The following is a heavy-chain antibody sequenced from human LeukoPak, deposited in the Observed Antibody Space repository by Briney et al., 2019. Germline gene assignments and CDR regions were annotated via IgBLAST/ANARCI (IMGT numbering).Heavy chain of an antibody. J-gene: IGHJ6*02. CDR3: AKDLRIVATIRRGYGMDV. Sequence: GGSLRLSCAASGFTFSSYGMHWVRQAPGKGLEWVAVIWYDGSNKYYADSVKGRFTISRDNSKNTLYLQMNSLRAEDTAVYYCAKDLRIVATIRRGYGMDVWGQGTTVTVSS. CDR2: IWYDGSNK. D-gene: IGHD5-12*01. CDR1: GFTFSSYG. V-gene: IGHV3-33*06.